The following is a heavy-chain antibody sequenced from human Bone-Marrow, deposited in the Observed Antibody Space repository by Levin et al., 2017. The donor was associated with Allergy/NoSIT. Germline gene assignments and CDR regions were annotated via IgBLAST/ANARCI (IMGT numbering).Heavy chain of an antibody. CDR2: LYKGGTT. CDR3: ARGGTEFTSSRTLDH. CDR1: DDSVSRSSYF. Sequence: SETLSLTCSVSDDSVSRSSYFWGWIRQAPGQGLEWIANLYKGGTTYYNPSLKSRVTMSLDPSNNLFSLTLSSVTAADTAVYYCARGGTEFTSSRTLDHWGRGTLVIVSS. J-gene: IGHJ4*02. V-gene: IGHV4-39*07. D-gene: IGHD6-6*01.